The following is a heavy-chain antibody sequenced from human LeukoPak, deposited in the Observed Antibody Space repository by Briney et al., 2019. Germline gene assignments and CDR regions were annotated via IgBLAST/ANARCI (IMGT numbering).Heavy chain of an antibody. V-gene: IGHV1-46*01. Sequence: GASVKVSCKASGYTFISYYMHWVRQAPGQGLEWMGIINPSGAGTSYAQKFQGRVTMTRDTSISTAYMELSRLRSDDTAVYYCARGRHIAVADYYFDYWGQGTLVTVSS. CDR3: ARGRHIAVADYYFDY. CDR1: GYTFISYY. CDR2: INPSGAGT. J-gene: IGHJ4*02. D-gene: IGHD6-19*01.